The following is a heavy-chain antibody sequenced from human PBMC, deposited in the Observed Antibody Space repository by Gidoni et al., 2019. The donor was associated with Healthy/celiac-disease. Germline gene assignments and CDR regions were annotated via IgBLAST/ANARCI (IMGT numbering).Heavy chain of an antibody. CDR3: ARDKGTAAGTWWFDP. Sequence: QVQLVQSGDEVKKPGSSVKVSCKASGGTFSSYAISWVRQAPGQGLEWMGGSIPIFGTANYAQKFQGRVTITADKSTSTAYMELSSRRSEDTAVYYCARDKGTAAGTWWFDPWGQGTLVTVSS. J-gene: IGHJ5*02. V-gene: IGHV1-69*06. CDR1: GGTFSSYA. D-gene: IGHD6-13*01. CDR2: SIPIFGTA.